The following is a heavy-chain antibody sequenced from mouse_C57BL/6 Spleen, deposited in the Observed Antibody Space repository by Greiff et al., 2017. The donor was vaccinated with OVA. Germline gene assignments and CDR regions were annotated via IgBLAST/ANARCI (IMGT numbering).Heavy chain of an antibody. CDR2: IYPRDGST. J-gene: IGHJ4*01. Sequence: QVQLQQSGPELVKPGASVKLSCKASGYTFTSYDINWVKQRPGQGLEWIGWIYPRDGSTKYNEKFKGKATLTVDTSSSTAYMELHSLTSEDSAVYFCARSVYGSSYNYAMDYWGQGTSVTVSS. V-gene: IGHV1-85*01. D-gene: IGHD1-1*01. CDR3: ARSVYGSSYNYAMDY. CDR1: GYTFTSYD.